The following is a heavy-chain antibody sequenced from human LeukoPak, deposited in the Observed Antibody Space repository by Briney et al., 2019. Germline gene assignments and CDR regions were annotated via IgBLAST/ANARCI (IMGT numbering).Heavy chain of an antibody. CDR2: IYYSGST. CDR1: NYSISSDYY. Sequence: SETLSLTCIVSNYSISSDYYWGWIRQPPGKGLEWIGYIYYSGSTNYNPSLKSRVTISVDTSKNQFSPKLSSVTAADTAVYYCARSVEGYCSGTSCYYYYYYMDVWGKGTTVTVSS. J-gene: IGHJ6*03. V-gene: IGHV4-61*01. CDR3: ARSVEGYCSGTSCYYYYYYMDV. D-gene: IGHD2-15*01.